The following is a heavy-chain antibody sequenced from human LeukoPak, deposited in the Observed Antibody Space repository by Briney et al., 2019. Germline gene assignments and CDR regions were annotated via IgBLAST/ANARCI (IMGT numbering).Heavy chain of an antibody. CDR2: IDPTDSYT. Sequence: GESLKISCKGSGYSFTTYWISWVRQVPGKGLEWMGRIDPTDSYTNYSPSFQGHVTMSADRSTSTVYLQWSSLKASDTALYYCARQAVDYYYGMDVWGQGTTVTVSS. J-gene: IGHJ6*02. V-gene: IGHV5-10-1*01. D-gene: IGHD6-25*01. CDR1: GYSFTTYW. CDR3: ARQAVDYYYGMDV.